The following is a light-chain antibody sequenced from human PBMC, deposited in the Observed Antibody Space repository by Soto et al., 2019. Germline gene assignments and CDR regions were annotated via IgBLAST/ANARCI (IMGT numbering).Light chain of an antibody. J-gene: IGKJ2*01. CDR3: RQSYSTPPYT. V-gene: IGKV1-39*01. Sequence: DIQMTQSPSSLSASVGDRVTITCRASQSISSYLNWYQQKPWNAPKLLIYAASSLQSGVPSRFSFSGSGTDFTLTIRSQQPEDFATYYCRQSYSTPPYTFGQGTKLEIK. CDR2: AAS. CDR1: QSISSY.